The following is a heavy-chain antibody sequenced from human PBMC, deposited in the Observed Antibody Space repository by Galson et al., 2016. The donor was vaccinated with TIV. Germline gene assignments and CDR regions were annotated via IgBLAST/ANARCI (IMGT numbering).Heavy chain of an antibody. CDR3: ANFAANH. CDR1: GFTFSDYW. J-gene: IGHJ4*02. CDR2: IKQDGSVT. Sequence: SLRLSCAASGFTFSDYWMHWVRRAPGRGLEWLANIKQDGSVTFHAGAVKGRFAISRDNARNSLYLQMDSLRVDDTAVYYCANFAANHWGRGTLVTVSS. V-gene: IGHV3-7*01. D-gene: IGHD3-9*01.